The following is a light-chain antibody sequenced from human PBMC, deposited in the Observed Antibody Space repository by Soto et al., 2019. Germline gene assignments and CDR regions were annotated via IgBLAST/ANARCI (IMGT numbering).Light chain of an antibody. J-gene: IGKJ4*01. CDR1: QSINGY. CDR3: QKSMTVPLT. CDR2: AVS. Sequence: DIPMTQSPSSLSASVGDRVTITCRSSQSINGYLNWYQQKLGEAPNLLIYAVSSLQSGVPSRFSGSVSGTVFTLTISSLQPEDVASYFCQKSMTVPLTFGGGTKVEIK. V-gene: IGKV1-39*01.